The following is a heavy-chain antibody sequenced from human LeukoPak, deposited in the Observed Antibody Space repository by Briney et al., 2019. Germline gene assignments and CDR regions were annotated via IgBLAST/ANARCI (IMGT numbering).Heavy chain of an antibody. J-gene: IGHJ4*02. CDR1: GFTLSGHW. CDR2: INGDGSAT. D-gene: IGHD7-27*01. Sequence: GRSLTLSCAASGFTLSGHWMHWLRQAPGKGLAWVSRINGDGSATNYAGSVKGRFTISRDNARNIVYLQMNSLREDDTAVYYCARNLNGGHVDYWGQGTLVTVSS. CDR3: ARNLNGGHVDY. V-gene: IGHV3-74*01.